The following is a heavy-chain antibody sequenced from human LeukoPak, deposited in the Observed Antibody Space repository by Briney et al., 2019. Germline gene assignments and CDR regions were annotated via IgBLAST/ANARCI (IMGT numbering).Heavy chain of an antibody. V-gene: IGHV6-1*01. CDR3: ARDAWGRRAFDI. J-gene: IGHJ3*02. CDR1: GDSLSSNSAA. D-gene: IGHD3-16*01. CDR2: TYYRSKWYN. Sequence: SQTLSLTCAISGDSLSSNSAAWKWSTQSPSRGLEWLGRTYYRSKWYNDSAVSVKSRLTINPDTSKNQFSLQLNSVTPEDTAVYYCARDAWGRRAFDIWGQGTMVTVSS.